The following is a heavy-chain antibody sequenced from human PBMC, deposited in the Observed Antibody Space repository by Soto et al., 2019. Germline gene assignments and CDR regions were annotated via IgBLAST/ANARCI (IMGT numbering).Heavy chain of an antibody. CDR3: TTDLWRIAVLVGSTGYFNH. CDR2: IKSKSDGGTT. D-gene: IGHD2-15*01. Sequence: GGXLRIACAGSGCTFSYAWMSWVRQSPGKGLDWVGRIKSKSDGGTTEYAAPVRGRFTISRDDSKNTLYLQMNSLKTEDTAVYYCTTDLWRIAVLVGSTGYFNHWRQGTPVTVSS. V-gene: IGHV3-15*01. J-gene: IGHJ1*01. CDR1: GCTFSYAW.